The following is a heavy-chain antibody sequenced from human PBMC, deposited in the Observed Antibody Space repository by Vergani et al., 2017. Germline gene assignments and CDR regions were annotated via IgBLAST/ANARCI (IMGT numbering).Heavy chain of an antibody. CDR2: ISYDGSNK. CDR1: GFTFSSYG. Sequence: QVQLVESGGGVVQPGRSLRLSCAASGFTFSSYGMHWVRQAPGKGLEWVAVISYDGSNKYYADSVKGRFTISRDNSKNTLYLQMNSLRAEDTAVYYCARAPPSIAAAGTFDYWGQGTLVTVSS. D-gene: IGHD6-13*01. J-gene: IGHJ4*02. V-gene: IGHV3-30*03. CDR3: ARAPPSIAAAGTFDY.